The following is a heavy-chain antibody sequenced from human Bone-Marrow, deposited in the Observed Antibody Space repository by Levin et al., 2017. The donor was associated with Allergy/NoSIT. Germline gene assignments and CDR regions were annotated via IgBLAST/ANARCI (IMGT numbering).Heavy chain of an antibody. CDR2: INPSGGNT. Sequence: ASVKVSCKASGYSFTTYYIHWVRQAPGQGLEWMGIINPSGGNTNYAQKFQGRVTMTRDTSTSTVQMELSSLTSEDTALYYCARGNFGSGSYYMYYFDYWGQGALVTVSS. CDR3: ARGNFGSGSYYMYYFDY. V-gene: IGHV1-46*01. J-gene: IGHJ4*02. CDR1: GYSFTTYY. D-gene: IGHD3-10*01.